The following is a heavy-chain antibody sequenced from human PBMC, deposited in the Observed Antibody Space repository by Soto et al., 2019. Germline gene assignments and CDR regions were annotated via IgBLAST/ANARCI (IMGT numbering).Heavy chain of an antibody. Sequence: EVQLVQSGGGRVQPGGSLKLSCEASGFTFSVSAIHWVRLASGKGLEWVGRIRTRKNRYVTTYAASVKGRFSLSRDDSKNTAYLQMNSLKTADTAVYSCARIEYGLDVGGHGTTV. J-gene: IGHJ6*02. CDR3: ARIEYGLDV. CDR2: IRTRKNRYVT. D-gene: IGHD6-6*01. V-gene: IGHV3-73*02. CDR1: GFTFSVSA.